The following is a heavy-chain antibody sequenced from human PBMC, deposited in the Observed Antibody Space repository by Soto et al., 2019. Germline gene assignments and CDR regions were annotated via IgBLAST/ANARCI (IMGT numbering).Heavy chain of an antibody. Sequence: VQLQESGPGLVKPSGTLSLTCAVSGGSVSSDNSWTWVRQPPGKSLEWIGEVFHSGNSNSNPSLKSRVTMSVNKSKNQFYLRLNSVTAADTAVYYCARRQRFDFWSSYSYSNHGLDVWGQGTKVAVSS. CDR3: ARRQRFDFWSSYSYSNHGLDV. CDR1: GGSVSSDNS. V-gene: IGHV4-4*02. J-gene: IGHJ6*02. D-gene: IGHD3-3*01. CDR2: VFHSGNS.